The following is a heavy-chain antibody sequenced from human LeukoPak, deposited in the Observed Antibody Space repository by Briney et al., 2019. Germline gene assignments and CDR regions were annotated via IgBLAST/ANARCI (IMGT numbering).Heavy chain of an antibody. CDR3: ARRTVDTAMFDP. V-gene: IGHV4-39*01. CDR1: GGSISSSSYY. D-gene: IGHD5-18*01. CDR2: IYYSGST. Sequence: PSETLSLTCTVSGGSISSSSYYWGWIRQPPGKGLEWIGSIYYSGSTYYNPSLKSRVTISVDTSKNQFSLKLSSVTAADTAVYYCARRTVDTAMFDPWGQGTLVTVSS. J-gene: IGHJ5*02.